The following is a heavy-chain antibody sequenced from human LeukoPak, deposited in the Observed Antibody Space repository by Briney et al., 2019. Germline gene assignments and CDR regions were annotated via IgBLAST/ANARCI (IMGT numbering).Heavy chain of an antibody. Sequence: GGSLRLSCAASGFTFDDYAMHWVRQAAGKGLEWVSGISWNSGSIGYADSVKGRFAISRDNAKNSLYLQMNSLRAEDTALYYCAKVGSEYYYDSSGPYGMDVWGQGTTVTVSS. CDR1: GFTFDDYA. D-gene: IGHD3-22*01. CDR3: AKVGSEYYYDSSGPYGMDV. CDR2: ISWNSGSI. V-gene: IGHV3-9*01. J-gene: IGHJ6*02.